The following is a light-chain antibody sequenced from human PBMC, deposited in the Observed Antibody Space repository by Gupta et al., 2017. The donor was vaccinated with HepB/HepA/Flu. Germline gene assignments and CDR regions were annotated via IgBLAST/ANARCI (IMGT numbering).Light chain of an antibody. J-gene: IGKJ4*01. CDR2: WAS. CDR1: QSVLYSSNNKNF. CDR3: QQDDSPPIT. V-gene: IGKV4-1*01. Sequence: DIVMTQSPDSLAMSLGERATINCKSSQSVLYSSNNKNFLAWYQQKPGQPPKLLISWASTRESGVPDRFSGSGSGTDFTLTISSLQAEDVAVYYCQQDDSPPITFGRGTKVEIK.